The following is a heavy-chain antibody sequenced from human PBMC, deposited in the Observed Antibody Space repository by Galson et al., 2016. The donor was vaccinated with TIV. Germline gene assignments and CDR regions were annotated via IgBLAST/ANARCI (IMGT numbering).Heavy chain of an antibody. CDR3: ARDRTLPGYYYNGMDV. V-gene: IGHV6-1*01. D-gene: IGHD1/OR15-1a*01. CDR2: TYYRSKWYN. Sequence: CAISGDSVFSNSAWNWIRQSPSRGLEWLGRTYYRSKWYNDYALSVKSRITINPDTSKNQFSLQLNSMTPEDTAVYYCARDRTLPGYYYNGMDVWGQGTTVTVSS. CDR1: GDSVFSNSA. J-gene: IGHJ6*02.